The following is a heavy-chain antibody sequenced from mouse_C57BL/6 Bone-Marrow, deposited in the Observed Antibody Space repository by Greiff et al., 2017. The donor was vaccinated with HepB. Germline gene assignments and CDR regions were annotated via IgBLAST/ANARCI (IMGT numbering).Heavy chain of an antibody. D-gene: IGHD2-4*01. V-gene: IGHV1-64*01. CDR2: IHPNSGST. Sequence: QVQLQQPGAELVKPGASVKLSCKASGYTFTSYWMHWVKRRPGQGLEWIGMIHPNSGSTNYNEKFKSKATLTVDKSSSTASMQLSSLTSEDSAVYYCARNDYDWYFDVWGTGTTVTVSS. CDR1: GYTFTSYW. CDR3: ARNDYDWYFDV. J-gene: IGHJ1*03.